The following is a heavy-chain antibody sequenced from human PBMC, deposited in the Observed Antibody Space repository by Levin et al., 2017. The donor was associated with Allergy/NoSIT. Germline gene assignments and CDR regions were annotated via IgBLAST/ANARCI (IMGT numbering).Heavy chain of an antibody. D-gene: IGHD2-15*01. CDR2: IYPGDSET. V-gene: IGHV5-51*01. Sequence: GESLKISCKGSGYTFTTYWVGWVRQMPGKDLEWMGIIYPGDSETTYSPAFQGQVTISADKSSSTAYLQWSSLKAADTAIYYCARRLFRSGRRADGFDIWGQGTMVTVSS. J-gene: IGHJ3*02. CDR3: ARRLFRSGRRADGFDI. CDR1: GYTFTTYW.